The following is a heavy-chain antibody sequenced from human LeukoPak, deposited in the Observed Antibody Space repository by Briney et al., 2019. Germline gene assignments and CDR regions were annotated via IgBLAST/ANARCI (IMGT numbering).Heavy chain of an antibody. CDR1: GGSFSGYY. CDR3: ARDKSRRVTMVRETSPRGFDY. CDR2: INHSGST. V-gene: IGHV4-34*01. Sequence: SETLSLTCAVYGGSFSGYYWSWIRQPPGKGLEWIGEINHSGSTNYNPSLKSRVTISVDTSKNQFSLKLSSVTAADTAVYYCARDKSRRVTMVRETSPRGFDYWGQGTLVTVSS. D-gene: IGHD3-10*01. J-gene: IGHJ4*02.